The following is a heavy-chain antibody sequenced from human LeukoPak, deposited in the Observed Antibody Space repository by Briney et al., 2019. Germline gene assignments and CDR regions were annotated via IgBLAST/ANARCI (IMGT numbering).Heavy chain of an antibody. D-gene: IGHD5-12*01. CDR2: INPNSGAT. Sequence: GASVKVSCKASGYTFMVNYIHWVRQAPGQGLEWMGWINPNSGATSFPQKFRGRVTMTRDTSINTVFLELNRLRHDDTAVYYCARDRSAYPTHQDSWGLGTLVTVSS. CDR3: ARDRSAYPTHQDS. V-gene: IGHV1-2*02. J-gene: IGHJ4*02. CDR1: GYTFMVNY.